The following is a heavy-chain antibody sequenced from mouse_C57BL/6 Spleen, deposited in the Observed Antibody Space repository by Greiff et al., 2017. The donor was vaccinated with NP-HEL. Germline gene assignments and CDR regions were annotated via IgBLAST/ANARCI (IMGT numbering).Heavy chain of an antibody. CDR1: GYTFTDYY. Sequence: EVQLQQSGPELVKPGASVKISCKASGYTFTDYYMNWVKQSHGKSLEWIGDINPNNGGTSYNQKFKGKATLTVDKSSSTAYMELRSLTSEDSAVYYCARGRYGNYPAWFAYWGQGTLVTVSA. CDR3: ARGRYGNYPAWFAY. J-gene: IGHJ3*01. CDR2: INPNNGGT. V-gene: IGHV1-26*01. D-gene: IGHD2-1*01.